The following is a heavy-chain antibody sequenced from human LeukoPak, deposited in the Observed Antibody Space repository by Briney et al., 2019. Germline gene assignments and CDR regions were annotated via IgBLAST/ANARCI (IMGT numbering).Heavy chain of an antibody. CDR3: ARDWGVSARPGYMDV. D-gene: IGHD6-6*01. J-gene: IGHJ6*03. CDR1: GGSFSGYY. Sequence: SETVSLTCAVYGGSFSGYYWSWIRQPPGKGLEWIGYIYYSGSTNYNPSLKSRVTISVDTSKNQFSLKLSSVTAADTAVYYCARDWGVSARPGYMDVWGKGTTVTVSS. CDR2: IYYSGST. V-gene: IGHV4-59*01.